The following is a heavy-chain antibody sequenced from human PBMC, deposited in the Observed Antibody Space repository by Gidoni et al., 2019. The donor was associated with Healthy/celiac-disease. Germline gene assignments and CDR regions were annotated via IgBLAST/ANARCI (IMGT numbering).Heavy chain of an antibody. Sequence: QVQLVQSGAEVKKPGSSVKVSCKASGGTFSSYAISWVRQAPGQGLEWMGRIIPILGIANYAQKFQGRVTITADKSTSTAYMELSSLRSEDTAVYYCARGSFRCWSGYYTGDDYWGQGTLVTVSS. CDR3: ARGSFRCWSGYYTGDDY. CDR1: GGTFSSYA. D-gene: IGHD3-3*01. J-gene: IGHJ4*02. CDR2: IIPILGIA. V-gene: IGHV1-69*09.